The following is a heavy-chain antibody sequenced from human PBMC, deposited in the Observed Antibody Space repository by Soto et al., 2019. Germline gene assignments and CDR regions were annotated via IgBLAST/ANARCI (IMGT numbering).Heavy chain of an antibody. J-gene: IGHJ4*02. CDR2: IYYSGST. Sequence: SETLSLTCTVSGGSISSSSYYWGWIRQPPGKGLEWIGSIYYSGSTYYNPSLKSRVTISVDTSKNQFSLKLSSVTAADTAVYYCASQSIVAHDYWGQGTLVTVSS. V-gene: IGHV4-39*01. CDR3: ASQSIVAHDY. D-gene: IGHD6-13*01. CDR1: GGSISSSSYY.